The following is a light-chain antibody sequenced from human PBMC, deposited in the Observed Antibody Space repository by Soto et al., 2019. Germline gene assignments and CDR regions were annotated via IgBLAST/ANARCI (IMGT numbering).Light chain of an antibody. J-gene: IGLJ2*01. Sequence: QSALTQPASVSGSPGQSITISCTGTSSDVGGYNYVSWYQQHPGKAPKLMIYDVSNRPSGVSNRFSGSKSGNTASLTISGLQAEDEADYYCSSYTSSSTHDVVFGGGPKLTVL. CDR1: SSDVGGYNY. V-gene: IGLV2-14*01. CDR3: SSYTSSSTHDVV. CDR2: DVS.